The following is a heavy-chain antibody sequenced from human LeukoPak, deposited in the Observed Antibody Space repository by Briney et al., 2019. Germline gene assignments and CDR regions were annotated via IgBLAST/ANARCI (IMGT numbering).Heavy chain of an antibody. Sequence: GGSLRLSCAASGFTVSSNYMSWVRQAPGKGLEWVSVIYSGGSTYYADSVKGRFTISRDNSKNTLYLQMNSLRAEDTAVYYCARADYYGSGDAFDIWGQGTMVTVSS. J-gene: IGHJ3*02. V-gene: IGHV3-53*01. CDR1: GFTVSSNY. CDR3: ARADYYGSGDAFDI. D-gene: IGHD3-10*01. CDR2: IYSGGST.